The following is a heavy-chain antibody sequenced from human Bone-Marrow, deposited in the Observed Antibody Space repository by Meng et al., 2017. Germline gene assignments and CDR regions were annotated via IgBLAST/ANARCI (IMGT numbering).Heavy chain of an antibody. CDR1: GFTFSSYD. Sequence: GESLKISCAASGFTFSSYDMNWVRQAPGKGLEWVSYISSSGSTTYYADSVKGRFTISRDNAKNSLYLQMSRLRAEDAAVYYCARDGAYSGYDYGFQYWGQGTLVTVSS. CDR3: ARDGAYSGYDYGFQY. J-gene: IGHJ4*02. D-gene: IGHD5-12*01. V-gene: IGHV3-48*03. CDR2: ISSSGSTT.